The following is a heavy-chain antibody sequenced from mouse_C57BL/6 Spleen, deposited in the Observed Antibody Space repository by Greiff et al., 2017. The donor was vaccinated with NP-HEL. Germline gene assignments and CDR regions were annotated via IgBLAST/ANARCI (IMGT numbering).Heavy chain of an antibody. D-gene: IGHD1-1*01. CDR2: IYPGSGST. Sequence: QVQLQQPGAELVKPGASVKMSCKASGYTFTSYWITWVKQRPGQGLEWIGDIYPGSGSTNYNEKFKSKATLPVDTSSSPAYMQRSSLTSEDSAVDYCASDYYGPHWYFDVWGTGTTVTVSS. CDR1: GYTFTSYW. J-gene: IGHJ1*03. V-gene: IGHV1-55*01. CDR3: ASDYYGPHWYFDV.